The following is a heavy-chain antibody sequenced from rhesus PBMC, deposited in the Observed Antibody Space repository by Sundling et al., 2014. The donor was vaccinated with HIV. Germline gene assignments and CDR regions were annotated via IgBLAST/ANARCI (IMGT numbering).Heavy chain of an antibody. CDR1: GGSISSNY. CDR3: ARDVGWGGFDY. CDR2: IYGSNGST. J-gene: IGHJ6*01. Sequence: QVQLQESGPGLVKPSETLSLTCAVSGGSISSNYWSWIRQPPGKRLEWIGRIYGSNGSTSYNPSLTSRVTVSTDTSKNRFSLKLSSVTAADTAIYYCARDVGWGGFDYWGQGVVVTVSS. D-gene: IGHD4-11*01. V-gene: IGHV4-147*01.